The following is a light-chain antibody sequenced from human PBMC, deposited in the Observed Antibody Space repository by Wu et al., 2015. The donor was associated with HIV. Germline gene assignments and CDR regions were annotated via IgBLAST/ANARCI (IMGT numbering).Light chain of an antibody. Sequence: NVSTQSPATLSLSPGERATLSCRASQSVSSYLAWYQQKPGQAPRLLIYDASNRATGIPARFSGSGSGTDFTLTISSLEPEDFAVYYCQQRSNWPPLTFGGGTKVEIK. CDR1: QSVSSY. V-gene: IGKV3-11*01. CDR3: QQRSNWPPLT. CDR2: DAS. J-gene: IGKJ4*01.